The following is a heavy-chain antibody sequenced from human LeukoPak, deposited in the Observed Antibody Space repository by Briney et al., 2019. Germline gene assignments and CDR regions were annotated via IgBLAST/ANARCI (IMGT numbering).Heavy chain of an antibody. J-gene: IGHJ4*02. D-gene: IGHD1-1*01. CDR2: ISSSGATI. CDR1: GFRFSSYE. CDR3: ARGTWYYFDY. V-gene: IGHV3-48*03. Sequence: GGSLRLSCAASGFRFSSYEMNWVRQAPGKGLEWISYISSSGATIFYADSVKGRFTISRDSAKNSLFLQMNSLRAEDTAVYYCARGTWYYFDYWGQGTLVIVFS.